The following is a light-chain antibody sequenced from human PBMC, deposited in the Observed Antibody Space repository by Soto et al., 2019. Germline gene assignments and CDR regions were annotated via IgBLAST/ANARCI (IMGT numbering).Light chain of an antibody. CDR3: HGYGTTQPWK. CDR1: QNIRGNE. V-gene: IGKV3-20*01. Sequence: EVVLTQSPGALSLSPGEGVTLSCRASQNIRGNELAWYRQKRGQAHRLLIYGGSSKAARIPDRFSGRRTGTNFYLTISRKDPGNTAVYYCHGYGTTQPWKFGLGTKLQI. J-gene: IGKJ1*01. CDR2: GGS.